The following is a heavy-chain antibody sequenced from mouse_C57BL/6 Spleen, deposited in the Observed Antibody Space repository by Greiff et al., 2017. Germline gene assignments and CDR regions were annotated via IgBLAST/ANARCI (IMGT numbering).Heavy chain of an antibody. CDR3: AIHGNYCD. J-gene: IGHJ2*01. CDR1: GFSLTSDG. Sequence: QVQLQQSGPGLVRPSQSLSITCTVSGFSLTSDGVHWVRQSPGKGLEWLGVIWSGGGTDYNAAFISRLSISNDNSKRHVFFKMNSLQADDTAIYYCAIHGNYCDWGNGTTLTVAS. V-gene: IGHV2-2*01. CDR2: IWSGGGT. D-gene: IGHD2-1*01.